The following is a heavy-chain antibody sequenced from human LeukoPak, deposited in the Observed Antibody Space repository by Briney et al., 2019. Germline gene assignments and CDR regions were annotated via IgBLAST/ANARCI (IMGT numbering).Heavy chain of an antibody. D-gene: IGHD6-19*01. J-gene: IGHJ4*02. CDR2: IYSGGST. Sequence: GGSLRLSCAASGFTVSSNYMSWVRQAPGKGLEWVSVIYSGGSTYYADSVKGRFTISRDNSKNTLYLQMNSLRAEDTAVYYYARSREQWLTPFDYWGQGTLVTVSS. CDR3: ARSREQWLTPFDY. V-gene: IGHV3-53*01. CDR1: GFTVSSNY.